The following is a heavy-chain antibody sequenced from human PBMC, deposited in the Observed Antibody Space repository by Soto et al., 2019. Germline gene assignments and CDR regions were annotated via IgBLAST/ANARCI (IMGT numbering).Heavy chain of an antibody. Sequence: NTSETLSLTCTVSGGSIGSTLYYWGWVRQPPRKRLKWIGSIYFGGTPNKTPSLKSRFTISVDTSKTHFSLQLSSVTAADTVFYYCARHGNSGSYYTWFTSWGRGTLVTSPQ. D-gene: IGHD3-10*01. V-gene: IGHV4-39*01. J-gene: IGHJ5*01. CDR3: ARHGNSGSYYTWFTS. CDR2: IYFGGTP. CDR1: GGSIGSTLYY.